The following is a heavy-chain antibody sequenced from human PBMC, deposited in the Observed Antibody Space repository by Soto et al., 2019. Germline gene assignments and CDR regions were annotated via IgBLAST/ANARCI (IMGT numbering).Heavy chain of an antibody. CDR2: ISGSGGST. CDR3: AKDGPVVPATIPSPMNWFDP. D-gene: IGHD2-2*02. Sequence: GGSLRLSCAASGFTFSSYAVGWVRQAPGKGLEWVSAISGSGGSTYYADSVKGRFTISRDNSKNTLYLQMNSLRAEDTAVYYCAKDGPVVPATIPSPMNWFDPWGQGTLVTVSS. V-gene: IGHV3-23*01. CDR1: GFTFSSYA. J-gene: IGHJ5*02.